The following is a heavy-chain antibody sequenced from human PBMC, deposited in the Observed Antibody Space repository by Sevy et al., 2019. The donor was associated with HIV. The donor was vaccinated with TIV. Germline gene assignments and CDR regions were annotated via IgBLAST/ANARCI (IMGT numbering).Heavy chain of an antibody. V-gene: IGHV3-7*03. CDR3: VRDKEVGASILDA. CDR2: IKQGGGEA. D-gene: IGHD1-26*01. CDR1: GFNFRNFW. J-gene: IGHJ5*02. Sequence: GGSLRLSCVASGFNFRNFWMSWVRQAPGKGLECVADIKQGGGEAYYVDSVKGRFTISRDNAKNSLYLQMNSLRDEDTAMYFCVRDKEVGASILDAWGQGTPVTVSS.